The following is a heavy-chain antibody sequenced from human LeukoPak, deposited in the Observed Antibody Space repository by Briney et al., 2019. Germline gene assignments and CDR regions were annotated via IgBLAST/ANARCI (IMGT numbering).Heavy chain of an antibody. V-gene: IGHV1-18*01. CDR2: ISAYNGNT. Sequence: ASVKVSCKASGYTFTSYGISWVRQAPGQGLEWMGWISAYNGNTNYAQKLQGRVTMTTDASTSTAYMGLRSLRSDDTAVYYCARDLEVLGSSSHLTDWGQGTLVTVSS. D-gene: IGHD6-13*01. CDR1: GYTFTSYG. CDR3: ARDLEVLGSSSHLTD. J-gene: IGHJ4*02.